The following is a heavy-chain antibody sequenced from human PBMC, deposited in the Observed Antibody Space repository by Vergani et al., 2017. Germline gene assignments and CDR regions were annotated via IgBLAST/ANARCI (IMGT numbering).Heavy chain of an antibody. CDR1: GSSMSGYY. CDR2: MYHSGST. CDR3: GRVADFYGLGSRLLDL. D-gene: IGHD3-10*01. J-gene: IGHJ5*02. Sequence: QLQESDSRLVNPSQTLSLTCSVSGSSMSGYYWSWIRQPPGKELEWIGYMYHSGSTNYNPSLETRVTISGDTSKNQFSLKLNSVTAADTAVYYCGRVADFYGLGSRLLDLWGQGILVTVSS. V-gene: IGHV4-59*01.